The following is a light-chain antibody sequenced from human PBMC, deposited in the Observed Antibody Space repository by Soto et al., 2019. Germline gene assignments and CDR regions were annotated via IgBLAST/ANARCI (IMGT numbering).Light chain of an antibody. CDR3: QQYGRSPLMYT. CDR1: QSVDSNF. V-gene: IGKV3-20*01. CDR2: GAS. J-gene: IGKJ2*01. Sequence: IVLTQSPGTLSLSPGERATLSCRASQSVDSNFLAWYQQKPGQAPRLLIYGASTRAAGVPDRFSGSGSGTDVTLTITRLEPEDFAVYYCQQYGRSPLMYTFGQGTKLGVK.